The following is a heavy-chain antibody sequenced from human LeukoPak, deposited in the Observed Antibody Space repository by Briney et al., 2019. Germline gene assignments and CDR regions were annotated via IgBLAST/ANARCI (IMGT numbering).Heavy chain of an antibody. V-gene: IGHV4-59*01. CDR3: ARAFQGIFDY. D-gene: IGHD2/OR15-2a*01. J-gene: IGHJ4*02. Sequence: SETLSLTCTVSGGSISSYYWSWIRQPPGKGLEWIGYIYYSGSTNYNPSLKSRVTISVDTSKNQFSLKLSSVTAADTAVYYCARAFQGIFDYWGQGTLVTVSS. CDR1: GGSISSYY. CDR2: IYYSGST.